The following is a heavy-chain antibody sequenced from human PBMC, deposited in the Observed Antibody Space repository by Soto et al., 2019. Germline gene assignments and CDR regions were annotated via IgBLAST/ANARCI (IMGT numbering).Heavy chain of an antibody. D-gene: IGHD6-19*01. CDR2: IYYSGST. V-gene: IGHV4-59*01. CDR3: ARLSSAWQDNWFDP. Sequence: QVQLQESGPGLVKPSETLSLTCTVSGGSINPYYWSWIRQPPGQRLEWIAYIYYSGSTSYNPSLKSRVTISVDTSKNQFSVRLSSLTAADTAMYYCARLSSAWQDNWFDPWGQGTLVTVSS. J-gene: IGHJ5*02. CDR1: GGSINPYY.